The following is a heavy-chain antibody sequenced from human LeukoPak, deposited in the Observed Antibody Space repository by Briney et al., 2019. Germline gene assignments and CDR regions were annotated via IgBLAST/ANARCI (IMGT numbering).Heavy chain of an antibody. CDR2: FNPSENST. Sequence: ASVKVSCKASGYTFTSYYMHWVRQARGQGLEGMGTFNPSENSTSYAQKFQGRVTLTRDTSTSTVYMELSSLRSEDTAVYYCATSAFDYWGQGTLVTVPS. CDR3: ATSAFDY. D-gene: IGHD2-15*01. CDR1: GYTFTSYY. J-gene: IGHJ4*02. V-gene: IGHV1-46*01.